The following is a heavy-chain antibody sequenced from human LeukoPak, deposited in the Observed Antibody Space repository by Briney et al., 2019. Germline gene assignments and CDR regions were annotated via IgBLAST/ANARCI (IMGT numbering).Heavy chain of an antibody. CDR1: GYTFTGYY. CDR2: INPNSGGT. CDR3: ARVEDTALNY. Sequence: ASVKVSCKASGYTFTGYYMHWVRQAPGQGHEWMGWINPNSGGTNYAQKFQGRVTMTRDTSISTAYMELSRLRSDDTAVNYCARVEDTALNYWGQGTLVTVSS. V-gene: IGHV1-2*02. D-gene: IGHD5-18*01. J-gene: IGHJ4*02.